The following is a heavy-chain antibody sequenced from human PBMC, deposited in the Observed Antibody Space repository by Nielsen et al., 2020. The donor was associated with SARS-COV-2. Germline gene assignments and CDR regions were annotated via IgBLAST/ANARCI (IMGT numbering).Heavy chain of an antibody. Sequence: GESLKISCAASGFTFSSYGMHWVRQAPGKGLVWVSRINSDGSSTSYADSVKGRFTISRDNAKNTLYLQMNSLRAEDTAVYYCARESGSSWYRYYYGMDVWGQGTTVTVSS. J-gene: IGHJ6*02. CDR3: ARESGSSWYRYYYGMDV. D-gene: IGHD6-13*01. V-gene: IGHV3-74*01. CDR1: GFTFSSYG. CDR2: INSDGSST.